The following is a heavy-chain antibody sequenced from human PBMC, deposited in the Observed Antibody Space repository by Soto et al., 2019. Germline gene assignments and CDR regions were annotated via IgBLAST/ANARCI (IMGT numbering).Heavy chain of an antibody. CDR3: ARDRADPIGDYHPLFDS. CDR1: GFTFSSHW. Sequence: GGTLRLSCAACGFTFSSHWMHWVRQAPGKGLVWVSRIKSDGTSTSYADSVKGRFTISRDNAKNTLYLQMNSLRAEDTAVYYCARDRADPIGDYHPLFDSWGQGTLVTVSS. CDR2: IKSDGTST. D-gene: IGHD2-21*01. J-gene: IGHJ4*02. V-gene: IGHV3-74*01.